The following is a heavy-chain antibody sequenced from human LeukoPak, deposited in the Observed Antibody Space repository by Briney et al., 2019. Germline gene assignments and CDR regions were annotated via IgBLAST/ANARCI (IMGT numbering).Heavy chain of an antibody. CDR3: ARNSHGYSSAWQQFNFEQ. V-gene: IGHV1/OR15-2*03. Sequence: RASVKVSCKASGYTFTGYYMHWVRQAPGQGPEWMGWINTYTGNTNYVQKLQGRVTMTRDTSTSTAYMELRSLRSDDTAVYYCARNSHGYSSAWQQFNFEQWGQGTLVTVSS. J-gene: IGHJ4*02. CDR1: GYTFTGYY. CDR2: INTYTGNT. D-gene: IGHD6-19*01.